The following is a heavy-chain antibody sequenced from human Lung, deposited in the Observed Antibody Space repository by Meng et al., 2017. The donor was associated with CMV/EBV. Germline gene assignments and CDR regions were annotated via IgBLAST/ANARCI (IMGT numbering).Heavy chain of an antibody. Sequence: LXXAISGDSVSSNSAAWNWIRQSPSRGLEWLGRTYYRSKWYNDYAVSVKSRITINPDTSKNQFSLQLNSVTPEDTAVYYCAREGPTVTPFDYWGQGXLVTVSS. CDR3: AREGPTVTPFDY. D-gene: IGHD4-17*01. J-gene: IGHJ4*02. V-gene: IGHV6-1*01. CDR2: TYYRSKWYN. CDR1: GDSVSSNSAA.